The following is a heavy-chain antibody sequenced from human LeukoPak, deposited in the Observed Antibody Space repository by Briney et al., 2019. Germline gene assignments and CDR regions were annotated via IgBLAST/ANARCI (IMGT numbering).Heavy chain of an antibody. V-gene: IGHV3-21*01. CDR3: ARGGLYDYGGNTPGW. Sequence: TPGGSLRLSCAASGFTFSSYSMNWVRQAPGKGLEWVSSISSSSSYIYYADSVKGRFTISRDNAKNSLYLQMNSLRAEDTAVYYCARGGLYDYGGNTPGWWGQGTLVTVSS. CDR2: ISSSSSYI. J-gene: IGHJ4*02. CDR1: GFTFSSYS. D-gene: IGHD4-23*01.